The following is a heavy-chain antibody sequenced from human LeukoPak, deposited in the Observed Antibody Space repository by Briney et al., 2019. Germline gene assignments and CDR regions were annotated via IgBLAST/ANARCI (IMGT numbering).Heavy chain of an antibody. CDR1: GGSISSTYW. J-gene: IGHJ4*02. CDR2: IYHSGFT. V-gene: IGHV4-4*02. Sequence: PSGTLSLTCDVSGGSISSTYWWTWVRQSPGKGLEWIGEIYHSGFTNYNPSLKSRVTISVDKPENHFSLKLSSVTAADTAVYYCAREDPDRKIDYWGQGTLVTVSS. CDR3: AREDPDRKIDY. D-gene: IGHD1-14*01.